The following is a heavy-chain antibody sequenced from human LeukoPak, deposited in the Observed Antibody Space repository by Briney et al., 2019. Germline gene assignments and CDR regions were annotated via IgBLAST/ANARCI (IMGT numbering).Heavy chain of an antibody. V-gene: IGHV3-9*01. Sequence: GGSLRLSCAASGFTFDDYAMHWVRQAPGKGLEWVSGISWNSGKIDYADSLKGRFTISRDNAKNSLYLQMNSLRTEDTALYYCAKDRVSRRGALFDYWGQGTLVTVSS. CDR2: ISWNSGKI. CDR3: AKDRVSRRGALFDY. J-gene: IGHJ4*02. CDR1: GFTFDDYA. D-gene: IGHD3-10*01.